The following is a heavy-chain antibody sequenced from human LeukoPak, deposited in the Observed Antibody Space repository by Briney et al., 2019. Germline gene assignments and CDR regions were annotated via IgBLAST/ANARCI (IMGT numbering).Heavy chain of an antibody. V-gene: IGHV4-38-2*02. Sequence: SETLSLTCTVSGYSISSGYYWGWIRQPPGKGLEWIGSIYHSGSTYYNPSLKSRVTISVDTSKNQFSLKLSSVTAADTAVYYCARDPAPPPRYSSGWDYFDYWGQGTLVTVSS. CDR3: ARDPAPPPRYSSGWDYFDY. CDR2: IYHSGST. D-gene: IGHD6-19*01. CDR1: GYSISSGYY. J-gene: IGHJ4*02.